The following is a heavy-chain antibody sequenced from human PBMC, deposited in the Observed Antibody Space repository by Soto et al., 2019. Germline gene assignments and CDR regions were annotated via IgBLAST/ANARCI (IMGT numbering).Heavy chain of an antibody. D-gene: IGHD3-3*01. J-gene: IGHJ6*02. Sequence: LSLTCAVYGGSFSGYYWSWIRQPPGKGLEWIGEINHSGSTNYNPSLKSRVTISVDTSKNQFPLKLSSVTAADTAVYYCAREGIWSWSGYYYGMDVWGQGTTVTVSS. CDR2: INHSGST. V-gene: IGHV4-34*01. CDR3: AREGIWSWSGYYYGMDV. CDR1: GGSFSGYY.